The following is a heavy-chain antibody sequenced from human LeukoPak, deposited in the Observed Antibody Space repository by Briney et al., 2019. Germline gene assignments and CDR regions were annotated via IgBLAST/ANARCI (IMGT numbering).Heavy chain of an antibody. CDR2: ISWNSGSI. CDR1: GFTFDDYA. D-gene: IGHD4-17*01. J-gene: IGHJ3*02. Sequence: PGGSLRLSCAASGFTFDDYAMHWVRQAPGKGLEWVSGISWNSGSIGYADSVKGRFTISRDNAKNSPYLQMNSLRAEDTALYYCAKMTTVTTGAFDIWGQGTMVTVSS. V-gene: IGHV3-9*01. CDR3: AKMTTVTTGAFDI.